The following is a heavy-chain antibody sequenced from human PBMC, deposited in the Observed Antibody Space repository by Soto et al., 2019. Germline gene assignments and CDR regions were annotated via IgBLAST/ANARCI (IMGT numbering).Heavy chain of an antibody. D-gene: IGHD1-1*01. CDR1: GLTFSSYA. CDR3: AGRITVAGTLAY. CDR2: ISGSGGST. Sequence: EVQLLESGGGLVQPGGSLRLSCAASGLTFSSYAMSWVRQAPGKGLEWVSAISGSGGSTFYADSVKGRFTISRDNSKNTLFLQMNRLRAEDTAVYYCAGRITVAGTLAYWGQGTLVTVSS. J-gene: IGHJ4*02. V-gene: IGHV3-23*01.